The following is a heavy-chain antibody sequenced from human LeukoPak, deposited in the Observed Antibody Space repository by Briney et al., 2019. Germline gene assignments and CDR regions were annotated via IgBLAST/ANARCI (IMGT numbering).Heavy chain of an antibody. D-gene: IGHD5-12*01. CDR3: ARVQYSGYDLDY. Sequence: SETLSLTCAVYGGSFSGYYWSWIRQPPGKGLEWIGEINQSGTTNYNPSVKSRVTILIDTSKNQFSLKLSSVTAADTAVYYCARVQYSGYDLDYWGQGTLVTVSS. V-gene: IGHV4-34*01. CDR1: GGSFSGYY. CDR2: INQSGTT. J-gene: IGHJ4*02.